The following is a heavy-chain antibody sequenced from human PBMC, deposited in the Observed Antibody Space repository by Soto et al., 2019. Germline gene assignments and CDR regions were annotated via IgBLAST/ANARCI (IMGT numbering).Heavy chain of an antibody. J-gene: IGHJ5*02. D-gene: IGHD3-16*01. CDR1: GYSFTNND. Sequence: GASVKVSCKASGYSFTNNDVSWVRQATGQGLEWMGWMNPGSGNTGYAQKFQGRVTMTRDISIATAYMELSGLTSDDTAIYYCARMETFGSLNWFDPWGQETRFTVS. CDR2: MNPGSGNT. V-gene: IGHV1-8*01. CDR3: ARMETFGSLNWFDP.